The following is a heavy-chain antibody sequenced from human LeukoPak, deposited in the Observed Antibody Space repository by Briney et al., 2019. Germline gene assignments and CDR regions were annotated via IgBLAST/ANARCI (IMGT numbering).Heavy chain of an antibody. CDR3: ARAPPRFRPNRYCSSTSCYVAHFQH. J-gene: IGHJ1*01. V-gene: IGHV4-34*01. CDR2: INHSGST. Sequence: PSETLSLTCAVYGGSFSGYYWSWIRQPPGKGLEWIGEINHSGSTNYNPSLKSRVTISVDTSKNQFSLKLSSVTAAGTAVYYCARAPPRFRPNRYCSSTSCYVAHFQHWGQGTLVTVSS. CDR1: GGSFSGYY. D-gene: IGHD2-2*01.